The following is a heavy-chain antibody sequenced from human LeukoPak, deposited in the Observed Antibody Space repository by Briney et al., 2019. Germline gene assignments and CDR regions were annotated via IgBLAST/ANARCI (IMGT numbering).Heavy chain of an antibody. CDR2: ISGRGGST. Sequence: GGSLRLSCAASGFTFNSYAMNWVRQAPGKGLEWVSAISGRGGSTYYADYVKGRSTISRDNSKNMLYLQMNSLRAEDTAVYYCAKSMAGYCDSTIDNWGQGTLITVSS. J-gene: IGHJ4*02. D-gene: IGHD2-2*01. CDR3: AKSMAGYCDSTIDN. CDR1: GFTFNSYA. V-gene: IGHV3-23*01.